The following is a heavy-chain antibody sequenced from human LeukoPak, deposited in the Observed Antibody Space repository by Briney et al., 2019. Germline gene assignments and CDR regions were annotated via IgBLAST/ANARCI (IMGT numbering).Heavy chain of an antibody. V-gene: IGHV3-7*01. J-gene: IGHJ6*02. D-gene: IGHD2-2*01. Sequence: GVSLTLSCAASGFIFSSYCMSWVRQATGKGREGVANIKQDGSEKYYVDSVKGRFTISRHNAKNSLYLQVNNLRAEDTAVYYCARVAGYCSSTSCYLDYYYGMDVWGQGTTVTVSS. CDR2: IKQDGSEK. CDR1: GFIFSSYC. CDR3: ARVAGYCSSTSCYLDYYYGMDV.